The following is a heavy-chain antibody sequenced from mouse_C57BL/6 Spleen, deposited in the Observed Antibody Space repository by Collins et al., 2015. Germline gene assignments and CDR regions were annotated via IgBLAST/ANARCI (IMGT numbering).Heavy chain of an antibody. CDR1: GYSITSGYY. V-gene: IGHV3-6*02. CDR3: ARGMITTAMDY. Sequence: DVQLLESGPGLVKPSQSLSLTCSVTGYSITSGYYWNWIRQFPGNKLEWMGCISYDGNNNYNPSLKNRISITRDTSKNQFFLKLNSVTTEDTATYYCARGMITTAMDYWGQGTSVTVSS. CDR2: ISYDGNN. J-gene: IGHJ4*01. D-gene: IGHD2-4*01.